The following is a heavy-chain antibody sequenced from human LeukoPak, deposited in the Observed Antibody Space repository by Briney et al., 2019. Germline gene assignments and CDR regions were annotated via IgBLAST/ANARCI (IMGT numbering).Heavy chain of an antibody. CDR1: GFAFSSYE. CDR3: SRAGGGYWFDP. D-gene: IGHD2-15*01. V-gene: IGHV3-48*03. CDR2: ISTSGHTT. J-gene: IGHJ5*02. Sequence: PGGSLRLSCAVSGFAFSSYEMNWVRQAPGKGLEWVSYISTSGHTTYYTDSVKGRFTISRDNAKNSLFLQMNSLRVEDTAVYYCSRAGGGYWFDPWGQGTLVTVSS.